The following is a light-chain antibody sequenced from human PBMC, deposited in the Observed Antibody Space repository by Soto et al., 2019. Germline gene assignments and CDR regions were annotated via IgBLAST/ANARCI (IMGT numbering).Light chain of an antibody. Sequence: EVVMTQSPATLSVSPGERTTLSCRASQSVSANLAWYQQKPGQAPRLLIFGASTRPIGSPARFSGSGSGTEFTLTISSLQSKDSAVYYCQQYNNWPSTFGQGTKLEIK. CDR1: QSVSAN. V-gene: IGKV3-15*01. CDR2: GAS. CDR3: QQYNNWPST. J-gene: IGKJ2*01.